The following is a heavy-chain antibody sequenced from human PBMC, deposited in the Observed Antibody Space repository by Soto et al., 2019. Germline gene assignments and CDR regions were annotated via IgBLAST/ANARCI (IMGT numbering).Heavy chain of an antibody. V-gene: IGHV1-69*12. CDR2: IIPIFGTA. Sequence: QVQLVQSGAEVKKPGSSVKVSCKASGGTFSSYAISWVRQAPGQGLEWMGGIIPIFGTAIYAQKFQGRVTITADESTSPAYMELSSRRSEDTAVYDGARDQDVCDYHGRDVWGRGTTVTVSS. D-gene: IGHD2-21*01. CDR3: ARDQDVCDYHGRDV. J-gene: IGHJ6*02. CDR1: GGTFSSYA.